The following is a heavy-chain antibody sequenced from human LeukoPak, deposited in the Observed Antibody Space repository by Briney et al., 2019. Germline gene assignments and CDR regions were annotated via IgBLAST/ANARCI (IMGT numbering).Heavy chain of an antibody. CDR2: ISSSSTYI. Sequence: KPGGSLRLSCAASGFTFSSYTMNWVRQGPGKGLEWVSSISSSSTYINYADSLKGRFTISRDNAEKSLYLQMNSLRDEDTAVYYCARAVVMVRGGSGYFDLWGQGTLVTVSS. J-gene: IGHJ5*02. CDR1: GFTFSSYT. D-gene: IGHD3-10*01. CDR3: ARAVVMVRGGSGYFDL. V-gene: IGHV3-21*01.